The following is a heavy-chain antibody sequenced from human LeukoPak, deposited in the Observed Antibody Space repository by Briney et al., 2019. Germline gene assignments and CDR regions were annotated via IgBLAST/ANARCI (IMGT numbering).Heavy chain of an antibody. Sequence: ASVKVSCKASGGTFSSYTISWVRQAPGQGLEWMGGIIPILGIANYAQKFQGRVTITADKSTSTAYMELSSLRSEETAVYYCARDNGYCSGGSCYWNWFDPWGQGTLVTVSS. J-gene: IGHJ5*02. V-gene: IGHV1-69*04. CDR3: ARDNGYCSGGSCYWNWFDP. CDR1: GGTFSSYT. D-gene: IGHD2-15*01. CDR2: IIPILGIA.